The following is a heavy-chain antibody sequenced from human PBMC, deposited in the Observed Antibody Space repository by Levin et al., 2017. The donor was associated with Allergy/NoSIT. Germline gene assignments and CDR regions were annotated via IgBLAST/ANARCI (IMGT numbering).Heavy chain of an antibody. CDR2: VNCNSGDK. V-gene: IGHV1-2*02. CDR1: GYTFTDHY. J-gene: IGHJ4*02. CDR3: ARNDYGDYVQNFDY. D-gene: IGHD4-17*01. Sequence: PWASVKVSCEAAGYTFTDHYMHWVRQAPGQGLEWMGWVNCNSGDKHYAQKFQDRVTMTRDTSITTAYIEVSSLRFDDTALYFCARNDYGDYVQNFDYWGQGTLVTVSS.